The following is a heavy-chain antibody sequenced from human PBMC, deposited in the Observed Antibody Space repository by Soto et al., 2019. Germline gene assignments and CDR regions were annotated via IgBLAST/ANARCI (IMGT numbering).Heavy chain of an antibody. CDR1: GGSIRSGGYY. D-gene: IGHD5-18*01. CDR3: ARDRLMATAGTARHYFGLDV. V-gene: IGHV4-31*03. J-gene: IGHJ6*02. CDR2: IYYSGST. Sequence: SDTLSLTCSVSGGSIRSGGYYWSWVRQSPRRGLEWIGNIYYSGSTYYNPSLKSRLTISVDTSKNQFSLNLSSVTAADTAVYYCARDRLMATAGTARHYFGLDVWGQGTTVTVSS.